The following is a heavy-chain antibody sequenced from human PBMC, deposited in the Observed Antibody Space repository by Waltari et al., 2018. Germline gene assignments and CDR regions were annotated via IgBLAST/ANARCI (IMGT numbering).Heavy chain of an antibody. CDR3: ARGGSGSRANFDC. J-gene: IGHJ4*02. CDR2: IYYSGST. Sequence: QVQLQESGPGLVKPSETLSLTCTVSGGSINTFYWNWIRQPPGKGLDWIGNIYYSGSTNYSPSLKSRVTISVDTSKNQFSLNLSSVTAADTAVYYCARGGSGSRANFDCWGQGTLVTVSS. CDR1: GGSINTFY. V-gene: IGHV4-59*01. D-gene: IGHD3-10*01.